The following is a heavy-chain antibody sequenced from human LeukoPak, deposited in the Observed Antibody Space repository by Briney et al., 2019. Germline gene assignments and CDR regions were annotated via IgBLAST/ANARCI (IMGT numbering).Heavy chain of an antibody. CDR1: GFTFSSYA. J-gene: IGHJ6*02. CDR2: ISGSGGST. Sequence: GGSLRLSCAASGFTFSSYAMSWVRQAPGKGLEWASAISGSGGSTYYADSVKGRFTVSRDNSKNTLYLQMNSLRAEDTAVYYCAKGPPGSYYYYGMDVWGQGTTVTVSS. D-gene: IGHD1-26*01. CDR3: AKGPPGSYYYYGMDV. V-gene: IGHV3-23*01.